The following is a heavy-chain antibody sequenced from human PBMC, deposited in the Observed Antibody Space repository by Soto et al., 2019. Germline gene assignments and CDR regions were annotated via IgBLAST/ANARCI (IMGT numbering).Heavy chain of an antibody. D-gene: IGHD3-10*01. CDR2: ISYDGSNK. J-gene: IGHJ4*02. Sequence: GGSLRLSCAASGFTFSSYAMHWVRQAPGKGLEWVAVISYDGSNKYYADSVKGRFTISRDNSKNTLYLQMNSLRAEDTAVYYWARDSSRITMVRGARLDYWGQGTLVTVSS. V-gene: IGHV3-30-3*01. CDR3: ARDSSRITMVRGARLDY. CDR1: GFTFSSYA.